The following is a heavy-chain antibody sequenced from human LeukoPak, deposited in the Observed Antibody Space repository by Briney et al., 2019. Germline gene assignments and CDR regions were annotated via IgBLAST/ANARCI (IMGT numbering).Heavy chain of an antibody. Sequence: SETLSLTCTVSGGSISSSSYYWGWIRQPPGKGLEWIGSIYYSGSTYYNPSLKSRVTISVDTSKNQFSLKLSSVTAADTAVYYCARVVDYDILTGYDYWGQGTLVTVSS. J-gene: IGHJ4*02. V-gene: IGHV4-39*07. CDR1: GGSISSSSYY. D-gene: IGHD3-9*01. CDR3: ARVVDYDILTGYDY. CDR2: IYYSGST.